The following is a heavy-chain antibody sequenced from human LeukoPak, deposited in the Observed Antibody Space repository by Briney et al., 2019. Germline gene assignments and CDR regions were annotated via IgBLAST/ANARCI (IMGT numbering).Heavy chain of an antibody. CDR1: GGTFSSYA. Sequence: ASVKVSCKASGGTFSSYAISWVRQAPGQWLEWMGRIIPILGIANYAQKFQGRVTITADKSTSTAYMELSSLRSEDTAVYYCARRVQSGSYVDYWGQGTLVTVSS. J-gene: IGHJ4*02. CDR2: IIPILGIA. D-gene: IGHD1-26*01. CDR3: ARRVQSGSYVDY. V-gene: IGHV1-69*04.